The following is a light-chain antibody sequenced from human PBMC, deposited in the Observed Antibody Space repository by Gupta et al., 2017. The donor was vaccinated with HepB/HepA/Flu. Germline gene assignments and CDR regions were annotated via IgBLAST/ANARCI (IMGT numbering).Light chain of an antibody. V-gene: IGLV1-40*01. Sequence: QSVLTQPPSVSGAPCPRVTIFCTGSSSNIGAGYAVHWYQHLRGTAPRRIMYENNNRPSGVPDRFSGSNDGTSDSLALTIPDPKDEAEDTCQCDANNVGSPDVFGGGTKMTVL. J-gene: IGLJ7*01. CDR3: QCDANNVGSPDV. CDR2: ENN. CDR1: SSNIGAGYA.